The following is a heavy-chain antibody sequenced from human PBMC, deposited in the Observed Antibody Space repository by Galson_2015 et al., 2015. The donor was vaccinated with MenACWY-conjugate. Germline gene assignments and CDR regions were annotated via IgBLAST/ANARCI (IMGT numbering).Heavy chain of an antibody. CDR1: GFTLSSYG. CDR2: ISYDGSNK. CDR3: AKSYYDSSGYTYYFDY. Sequence: SLRLSCAASGFTLSSYGMHWVRQAPGKGLEWVAVISYDGSNKYYADSVKGRFTISRDNSKNTLYLQMNSLRAEDTAVYYCAKSYYDSSGYTYYFDYWGQGTLVTVSS. D-gene: IGHD3-22*01. J-gene: IGHJ4*02. V-gene: IGHV3-30*18.